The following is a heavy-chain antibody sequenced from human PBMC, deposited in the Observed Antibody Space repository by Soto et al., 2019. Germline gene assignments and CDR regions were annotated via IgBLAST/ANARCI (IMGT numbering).Heavy chain of an antibody. CDR1: GGSIRDHY. V-gene: IGHV4-59*11. D-gene: IGHD3-10*01. CDR3: ARLLRYSYGSGTKSYYYYYGMDL. Sequence: SETLSLTCTVSGGSIRDHYYMWIRQSPGKGLEYIGYIYNGGRTDYNPSLKSRVIISVDTAKNQFSLKLTSVTAADTAVYYCARLLRYSYGSGTKSYYYYYGMDLWGQGTTVTVSS. CDR2: IYNGGRT. J-gene: IGHJ6*02.